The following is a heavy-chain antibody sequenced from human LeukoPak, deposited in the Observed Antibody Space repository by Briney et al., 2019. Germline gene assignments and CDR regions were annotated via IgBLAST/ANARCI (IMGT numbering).Heavy chain of an antibody. CDR3: TSLPRDYFDY. J-gene: IGHJ4*02. CDR1: GFTFGDYA. V-gene: IGHV3-49*04. CDR2: IISKAYGGTT. Sequence: GRTLRLSCTASGFTFGDYAMSWVRQAPGKGLEWVGFIISKAYGGTTEYAASVKGRFTISRDDSKSIAYLQMNSLKTEDTAVYYCTSLPRDYFDYWGQGTLVT.